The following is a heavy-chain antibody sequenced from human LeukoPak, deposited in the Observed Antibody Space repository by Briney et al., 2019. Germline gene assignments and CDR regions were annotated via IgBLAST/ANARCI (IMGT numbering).Heavy chain of an antibody. CDR2: IYYSGST. V-gene: IGHV4-59*08. CDR1: GGSISSYY. D-gene: IGHD3-9*01. Sequence: SETLSLTCTVSGGSISSYYWSWIRQPPGKGLEWIGYIYYSGSTNYNPSLKSRVTISVDTSKNQFSLKLSSVTAADTAVYYRARHVELRYFDWLGIDYFDYWGQGTLVTVSS. CDR3: ARHVELRYFDWLGIDYFDY. J-gene: IGHJ4*02.